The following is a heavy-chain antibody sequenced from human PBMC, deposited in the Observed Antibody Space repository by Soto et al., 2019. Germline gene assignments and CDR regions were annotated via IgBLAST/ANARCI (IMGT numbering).Heavy chain of an antibody. D-gene: IGHD5-18*01. Sequence: QVQLVESGGGVVQPGRSLRLSCAASGFTFSSYGMHWVRQAPGTGLEWVAVIWYDGSNKYYADSVKGRFTISRDNSKNTLYLQMNSLRAADTAVYYCARDPGGYSYGYCDYWGQGTLVTVAS. CDR2: IWYDGSNK. J-gene: IGHJ4*02. CDR1: GFTFSSYG. V-gene: IGHV3-33*01. CDR3: ARDPGGYSYGYCDY.